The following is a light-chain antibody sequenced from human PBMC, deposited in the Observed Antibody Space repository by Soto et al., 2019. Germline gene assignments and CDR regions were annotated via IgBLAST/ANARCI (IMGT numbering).Light chain of an antibody. V-gene: IGLV2-14*01. CDR3: TSHAGSNNYV. CDR2: AVT. Sequence: QSALAQPASVSGSPGQSITISCTGTSSDVGGYNYVSWYQQHPGKAPKLMIYAVTDRPSGVSSRFSGSKSGNTASLTISGLQAEDEADYYCTSHAGSNNYVFGTGTKVTVL. CDR1: SSDVGGYNY. J-gene: IGLJ1*01.